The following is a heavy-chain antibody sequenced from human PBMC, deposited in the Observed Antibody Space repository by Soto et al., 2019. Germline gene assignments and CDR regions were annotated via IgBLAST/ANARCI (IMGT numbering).Heavy chain of an antibody. V-gene: IGHV1-2*02. CDR1: GYTFSAYY. CDR2: INTDSGDT. Sequence: QVQLVQSGAEVRKPGGSVKVSCKASGYTFSAYYMYWVRQTPRHGLEWMGGINTDSGDTHYAQKFQGRVTMTRDTSIGTAYMELTSLTSDDTAVYYCARDPIGDATNWFDPWGQGTLVTVSS. J-gene: IGHJ5*02. CDR3: ARDPIGDATNWFDP.